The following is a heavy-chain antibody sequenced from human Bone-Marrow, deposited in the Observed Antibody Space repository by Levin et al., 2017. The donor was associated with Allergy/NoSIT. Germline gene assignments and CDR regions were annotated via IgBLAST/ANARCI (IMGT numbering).Heavy chain of an antibody. D-gene: IGHD5-12*01. V-gene: IGHV3-30*18. J-gene: IGHJ4*02. Sequence: GGSLRLSCAASGFTFSSYGMHWVRQAPGKGLEWVAVISYDGSNKYYADSVKGRFTISRDNSKNTLYLQMNSLRAEDTAVYYCAKDLVGGYPVGFDYWGQGTLVTVSS. CDR3: AKDLVGGYPVGFDY. CDR2: ISYDGSNK. CDR1: GFTFSSYG.